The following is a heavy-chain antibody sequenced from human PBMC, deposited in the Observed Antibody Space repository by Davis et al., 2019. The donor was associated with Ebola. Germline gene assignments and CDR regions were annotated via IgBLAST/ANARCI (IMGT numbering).Heavy chain of an antibody. CDR2: TNASNGNT. V-gene: IGHV1-3*01. J-gene: IGHJ6*02. CDR1: GYTFTRFA. D-gene: IGHD4-17*01. CDR3: AGNSVTTRLDYYGMDV. Sequence: ASVKVSCKASGYTFTRFAIHWVRQAPGQRLEWMGWTNASNGNTIYSQNFQGRVTITRDTSASTVYMELSSLRSEDTAVYYCAGNSVTTRLDYYGMDVWGQGTTVTVSS.